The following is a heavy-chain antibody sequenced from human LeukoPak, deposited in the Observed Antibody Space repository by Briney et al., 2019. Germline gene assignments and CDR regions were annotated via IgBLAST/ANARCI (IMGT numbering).Heavy chain of an antibody. CDR3: ARLARYNWNDVVAWFDP. D-gene: IGHD1-1*01. CDR1: GYSISSGYY. V-gene: IGHV4-38-2*02. J-gene: IGHJ5*02. Sequence: KPSETLSLTCTVSGYSISSGYYWGWIRQPPGKGLEWIGSIYYSGSTYYNPSLKSRVTISVDTSKNQFSLKLSSVTAADTAVYYCARLARYNWNDVVAWFDPWGQGTLVTVSS. CDR2: IYYSGST.